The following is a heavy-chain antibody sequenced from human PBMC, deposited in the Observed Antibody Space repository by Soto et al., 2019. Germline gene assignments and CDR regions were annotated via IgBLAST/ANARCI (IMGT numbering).Heavy chain of an antibody. D-gene: IGHD6-19*01. CDR3: ARSRGSGWSRQYYFDY. CDR1: GYTFTGYY. CDR2: INPNSGGT. Sequence: VASVKVSCKASGYTFTGYYMHWVRQAPGQGLEWMGWINPNSGGTNYAQKFQGRVTMTRDTSISTAYMELSRLRSDDTAVYYCARSRGSGWSRQYYFDYWGQGTLVTVSS. J-gene: IGHJ4*02. V-gene: IGHV1-2*02.